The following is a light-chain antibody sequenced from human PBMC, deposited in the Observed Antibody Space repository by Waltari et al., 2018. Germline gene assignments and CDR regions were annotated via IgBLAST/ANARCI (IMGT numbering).Light chain of an antibody. V-gene: IGKV3-11*01. Sequence: EIVLTQSPATLSLSPGERATLSCRTSQSTRVYLAWYQQRPGQAPRLLIADACNRGTGIPARVSGSGSETDFTLSISSLEPEDFAVYYCQKHRNFIFGPGTKVEIK. CDR2: DAC. CDR3: QKHRNFI. CDR1: QSTRVY. J-gene: IGKJ3*01.